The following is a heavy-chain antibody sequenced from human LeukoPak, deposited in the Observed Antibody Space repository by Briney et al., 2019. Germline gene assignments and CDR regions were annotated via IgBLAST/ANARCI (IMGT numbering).Heavy chain of an antibody. D-gene: IGHD2-21*02. Sequence: GGSLRLSCAASGFTFSSYWMSWVSQAPGKGPEWVANIKQDGSEKYYVDSVKGRFTISRDNAKNSLYLQMNSLRAEDTAVYYCARDLGLVTATDNWFDPWGQGTLVTVSS. CDR1: GFTFSSYW. CDR2: IKQDGSEK. CDR3: ARDLGLVTATDNWFDP. V-gene: IGHV3-7*01. J-gene: IGHJ5*02.